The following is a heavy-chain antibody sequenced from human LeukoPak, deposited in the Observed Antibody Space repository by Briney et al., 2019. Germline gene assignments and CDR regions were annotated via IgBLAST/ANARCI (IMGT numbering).Heavy chain of an antibody. V-gene: IGHV3-23*01. J-gene: IGHJ4*02. CDR2: ISVSGGST. D-gene: IGHD3-22*01. CDR3: AIMHPYYDGNGYWVQ. Sequence: PGGSLRLSCAASGFTFSSYAMRGVRQAPGKGLEWVSGISVSGGSTPYADSVKGRFTISRDNPRNTLHMQMNSLRAEDTALYYCAIMHPYYDGNGYWVQWGQGTLVTVSS. CDR1: GFTFSSYA.